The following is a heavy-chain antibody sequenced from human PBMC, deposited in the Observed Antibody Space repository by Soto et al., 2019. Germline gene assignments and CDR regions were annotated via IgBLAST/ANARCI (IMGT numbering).Heavy chain of an antibody. V-gene: IGHV3-30-3*01. CDR1: CFTISSYA. Sequence: VVPLRLSWAASCFTISSYASHWVRQAPGKGLEWVAVISYDGSNKYYADSVKGRFTISSDNSKNTLYLQMNSLRADDTAVYYCARDSDLWTRYFSDNWVQGSLVPV. CDR2: ISYDGSNK. D-gene: IGHD3-10*01. J-gene: IGHJ1*01. CDR3: ARDSDLWTRYFSDN.